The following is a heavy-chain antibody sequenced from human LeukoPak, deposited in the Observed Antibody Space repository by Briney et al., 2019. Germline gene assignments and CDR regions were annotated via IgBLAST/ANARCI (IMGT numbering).Heavy chain of an antibody. V-gene: IGHV1-2*02. CDR1: GYTFTGYY. CDR2: INPNSGGT. D-gene: IGHD3-22*01. J-gene: IGHJ4*02. Sequence: ASVKVSCKASGYTFTGYYMHWVRQAPGQGLEWMGWINPNSGGTNYAQKFQGRVTMTRDTSISTAYMELSRLRSDDTAVYYCARQTYYYDSSLDYWGQGTLVTVSS. CDR3: ARQTYYYDSSLDY.